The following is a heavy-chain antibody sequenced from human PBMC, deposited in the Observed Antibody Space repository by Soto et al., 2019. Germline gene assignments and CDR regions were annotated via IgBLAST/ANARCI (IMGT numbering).Heavy chain of an antibody. J-gene: IGHJ4*02. V-gene: IGHV3-9*01. Sequence: PGGSLRLSCAASGFTFDDYAMHWVRQAPGKGLEWVSGISWNSGTIFYADSVKGRFTISRDNAKNSLYLQMNSLRAEDTAVYYCAKKGYSSSWYGIDYWGQGTLVTVSS. CDR1: GFTFDDYA. CDR2: ISWNSGTI. CDR3: AKKGYSSSWYGIDY. D-gene: IGHD6-13*01.